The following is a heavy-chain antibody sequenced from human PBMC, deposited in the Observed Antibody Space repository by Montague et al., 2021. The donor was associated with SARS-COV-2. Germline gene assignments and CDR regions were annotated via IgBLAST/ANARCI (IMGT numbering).Heavy chain of an antibody. CDR2: IYSDGTT. D-gene: IGHD3-10*01. CDR3: ARGSPYSLGSYGLFDY. V-gene: IGHV3-53*01. Sequence: SLRLSCAASGFIVSNNYMSWVRQAPGKGLEWVSVIYSDGTTYYRDSVKGRFTISRDNSKNTVNLQVNNLRAEDTAVYYCARGSPYSLGSYGLFDYWGQGTPVTVSS. CDR1: GFIVSNNY. J-gene: IGHJ4*02.